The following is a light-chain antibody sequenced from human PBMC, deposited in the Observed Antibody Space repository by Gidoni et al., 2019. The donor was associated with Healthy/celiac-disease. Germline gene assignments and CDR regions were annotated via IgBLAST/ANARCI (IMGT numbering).Light chain of an antibody. V-gene: IGKV3-11*01. CDR3: LQRSNWPIT. Sequence: EIVLTQSPATLSLSPGERATISCRTSQSVSSYLAWYQQKPGQAPRLLIYDASNRATGIPARFSGSGSGTDFTLTISSLEPEDFAVYYCLQRSNWPITFGQGTRLEIK. J-gene: IGKJ5*01. CDR2: DAS. CDR1: QSVSSY.